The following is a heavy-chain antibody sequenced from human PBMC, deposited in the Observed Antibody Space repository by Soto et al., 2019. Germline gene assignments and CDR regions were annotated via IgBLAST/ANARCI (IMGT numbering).Heavy chain of an antibody. CDR1: GFTFSNYG. Sequence: GGSLRLSCGASGFTFSNYGMHWVRQAPGKGLERVAFISNDGSNKNYGDSVNDRFSISRDNSENTLSLHSNSLRAEDSAVSFPAKDQLPVYYYHSRGPFDSWGQGTLVTVSS. V-gene: IGHV3-30*18. CDR3: AKDQLPVYYYHSRGPFDS. J-gene: IGHJ4*02. D-gene: IGHD3-22*01. CDR2: ISNDGSNK.